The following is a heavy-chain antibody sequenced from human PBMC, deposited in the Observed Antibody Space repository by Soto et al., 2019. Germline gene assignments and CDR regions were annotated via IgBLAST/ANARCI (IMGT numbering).Heavy chain of an antibody. CDR3: AMEGSGPGWT. V-gene: IGHV3-72*01. CDR2: TRNKPNSYTT. Sequence: EVQLVESGGGLVQPGGSLRLSCAASGFTFSDHYMDWVRQAPGKGLEWVGRTRNKPNSYTTEYAASVRGRFTISSDDSKNSLYLKMNSLKTEDTAVYYCAMEGSGPGWTWGQGTLVTVSS. CDR1: GFTFSDHY. J-gene: IGHJ5*02. D-gene: IGHD3-10*01.